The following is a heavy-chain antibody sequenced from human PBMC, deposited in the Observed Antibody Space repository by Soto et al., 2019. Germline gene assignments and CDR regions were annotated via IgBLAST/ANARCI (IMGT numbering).Heavy chain of an antibody. CDR1: GGSISSSSYY. D-gene: IGHD3-22*01. CDR3: ARMEAYYYDSSGPGNWFDP. CDR2: IYYSGST. V-gene: IGHV4-39*01. Sequence: PSETLSLTCTVSGGSISSSSYYWGWIRQPPGKGLEWIGSIYYSGSTYYNPSLKSRVTISVDTSKNQFSLKLSSVTAADTAVYYCARMEAYYYDSSGPGNWFDPWGQGTLVTVSS. J-gene: IGHJ5*02.